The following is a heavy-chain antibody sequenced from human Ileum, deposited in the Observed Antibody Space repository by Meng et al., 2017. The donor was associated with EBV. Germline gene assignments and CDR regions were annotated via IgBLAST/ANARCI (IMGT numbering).Heavy chain of an antibody. J-gene: IGHJ4*02. Sequence: QGQWQESGPRLVKPSEPLSLTCTVSGASMTNNYWSWIRQSPGKTLEWIGFVYSGTTSYNPSLKSRVSLSEDTSKGQFSLRLTSVTAADTAVYYCARGGQWEPLDSWGQGILVTVSS. CDR1: GASMTNNY. CDR2: VYSGTT. CDR3: ARGGQWEPLDS. V-gene: IGHV4-59*01. D-gene: IGHD1-26*01.